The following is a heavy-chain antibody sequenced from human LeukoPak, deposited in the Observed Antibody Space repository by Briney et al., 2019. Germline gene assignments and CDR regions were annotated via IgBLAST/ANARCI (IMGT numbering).Heavy chain of an antibody. V-gene: IGHV4-38-2*02. CDR3: ARVMYSSPFYFDY. D-gene: IGHD6-19*01. CDR1: GYSISSGYF. CDR2: ISYSGST. J-gene: IGHJ4*02. Sequence: PSETLSLTCTVSGYSISSGYFWGWIRRPPGKGLESIGTISYSGSTYYNPSLKSRVTIAVDTSKNQFSLKLTSVTAADTAVYYCARVMYSSPFYFDYWGQGTLVTVSS.